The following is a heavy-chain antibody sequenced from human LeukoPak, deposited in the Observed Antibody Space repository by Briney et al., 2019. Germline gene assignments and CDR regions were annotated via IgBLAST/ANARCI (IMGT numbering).Heavy chain of an antibody. J-gene: IGHJ4*02. CDR2: INPDSGAT. CDR1: GYTFSGYY. V-gene: IGHV1-2*02. Sequence: ASVKVSCKASGYTFSGYYIHWVRQAPRQGLEWMGWINPDSGATNSAQKFQGRVTMTRDTSISTAYMELSSLRSDDTALYYCARVDPKNDYWGQGTLVTVSS. CDR3: ARVDPKNDY.